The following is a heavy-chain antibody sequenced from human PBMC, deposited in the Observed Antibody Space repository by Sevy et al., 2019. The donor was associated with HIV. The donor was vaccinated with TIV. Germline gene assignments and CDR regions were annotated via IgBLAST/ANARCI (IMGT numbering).Heavy chain of an antibody. CDR1: GYSFTSYW. Sequence: GESLKISCKGSGYSFTSYWISWVRQMPGKGLEWMGRIDPSDSYTNYSPSFQGHVTISADKSISTAYLQWSSLKASDTAMYYGARYGRPNYDFVWGSYRAPANYYYYYMDVWGKGTTVTVSS. CDR3: ARYGRPNYDFVWGSYRAPANYYYYYMDV. D-gene: IGHD3-16*02. V-gene: IGHV5-10-1*01. J-gene: IGHJ6*03. CDR2: IDPSDSYT.